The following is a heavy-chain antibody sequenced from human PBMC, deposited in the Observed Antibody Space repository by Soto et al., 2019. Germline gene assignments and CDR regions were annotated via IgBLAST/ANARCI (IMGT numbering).Heavy chain of an antibody. CDR3: ARSPAYGDYANLDT. J-gene: IGHJ5*02. CDR2: IHSTRSP. V-gene: IGHV4-4*07. Sequence: TSETLSLTCTVSGDSVSKYYWNWIRQPAGKGLEWIGRIHSTRSPNYNPSPKSRVTMSVDTSKNQFSLKLNLTSVTAADTAVYYCARSPAYGDYANLDTWGQGTLVTVS. CDR1: GDSVSKYY. D-gene: IGHD4-17*01.